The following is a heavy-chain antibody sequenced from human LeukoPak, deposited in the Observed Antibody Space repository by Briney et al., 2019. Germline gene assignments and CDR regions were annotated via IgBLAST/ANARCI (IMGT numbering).Heavy chain of an antibody. J-gene: IGHJ4*02. Sequence: ASVKVSCKASGGTFSSYAISWVRQAPGQGREWMGGIIPIFGTANYAQKFQGRVTITADESTSTAYMELSSLRSEDTAVYYCARGNSGWYYFDYWGQGTLVTVSS. CDR1: GGTFSSYA. CDR3: ARGNSGWYYFDY. CDR2: IIPIFGTA. V-gene: IGHV1-69*13. D-gene: IGHD6-19*01.